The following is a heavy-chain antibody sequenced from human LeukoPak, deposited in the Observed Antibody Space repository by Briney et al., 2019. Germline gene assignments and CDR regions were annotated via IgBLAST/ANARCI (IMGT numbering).Heavy chain of an antibody. D-gene: IGHD2-2*03. J-gene: IGHJ4*02. Sequence: PSQTLSLTCTVSGGSISSGSYHWSWIRQPAGKGLEWLGRIYASGSTNYNPSLKSRVTISVDTSKNQFSLKLSSVTAADTAVYYCASGSYYFDYWGQGTLVTVSS. CDR2: IYASGST. V-gene: IGHV4-61*02. CDR1: GGSISSGSYH. CDR3: ASGSYYFDY.